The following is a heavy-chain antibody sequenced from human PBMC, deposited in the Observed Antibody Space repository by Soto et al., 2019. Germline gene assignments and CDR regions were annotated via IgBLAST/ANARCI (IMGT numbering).Heavy chain of an antibody. J-gene: IGHJ2*01. CDR1: GGTFSSYA. D-gene: IGHD3-10*01. CDR2: IIPIFGTA. V-gene: IGHV1-69*01. CDR3: ARDNFGFNYYYSPGYFDL. Sequence: QVQLVQSGAEVKKPGSSVKVYCKASGGTFSSYAIIWVRQAPGQGLEWMGGIIPIFGTANYAQKFQGRVTINADESTSTAYLELRSLKSEDTAVYYCARDNFGFNYYYSPGYFDLWGRGTLVTVSS.